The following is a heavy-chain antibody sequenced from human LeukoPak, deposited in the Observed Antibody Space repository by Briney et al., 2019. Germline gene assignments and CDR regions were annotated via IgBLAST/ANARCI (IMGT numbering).Heavy chain of an antibody. J-gene: IGHJ4*02. V-gene: IGHV3-23*01. Sequence: GGTLRLSCAASGFTFSSYGMSWVRQAPGKGLEWVSAISGSGGSTYYADSVKGRFTISRDNFKNTLYLQMNSLRAEDTAVYYCARANYGYFDYWGQGTLVTVSS. CDR2: ISGSGGST. CDR1: GFTFSSYG. D-gene: IGHD3-10*01. CDR3: ARANYGYFDY.